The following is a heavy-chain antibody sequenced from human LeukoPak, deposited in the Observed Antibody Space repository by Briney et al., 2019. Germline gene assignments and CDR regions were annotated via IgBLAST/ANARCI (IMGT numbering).Heavy chain of an antibody. CDR3: AKDLNYDRPPDMNV. J-gene: IGHJ6*03. D-gene: IGHD3-22*01. V-gene: IGHV3-23*01. CDR2: ISGSGGST. Sequence: PGGSLRLSCAASGFTFNSYAMSWVRQAPGKGLEWVSAISGSGGSTYYADSVKGRFTISRDNSKNTLYLQVNSLRAEDTAVYYCAKDLNYDRPPDMNVWGKGTTVTVSS. CDR1: GFTFNSYA.